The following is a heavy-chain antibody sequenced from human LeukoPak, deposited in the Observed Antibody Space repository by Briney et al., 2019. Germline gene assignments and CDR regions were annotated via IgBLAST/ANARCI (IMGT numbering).Heavy chain of an antibody. V-gene: IGHV3-7*01. CDR1: GFTFSDYY. CDR2: IKQDGSEK. CDR3: ARIQTTVVTPVFDY. D-gene: IGHD4-23*01. J-gene: IGHJ4*02. Sequence: PGGSLRLSCAASGFTFSDYYMSWIRQAPGKGLEWVANIKQDGSEKYYVDSVKGRFTISRDNAKNSLYLQMNSLRAEDTAVYYCARIQTTVVTPVFDYWGQGTLVTVSS.